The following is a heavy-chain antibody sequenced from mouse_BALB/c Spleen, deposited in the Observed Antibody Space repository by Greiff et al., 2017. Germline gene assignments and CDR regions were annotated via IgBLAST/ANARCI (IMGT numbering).Heavy chain of an antibody. Sequence: EVKLVESGGDLVKPGGSLKLSCAASGFTFSSYGMSWVRQTPDKRLEWVATISSGGSYTYYPDSVKGRFTISRDNAKNTLYLQMSSLKSEDTAMYYCARYYGSSYIDYWGQGTTLTVSS. CDR3: ARYYGSSYIDY. V-gene: IGHV5-6*01. J-gene: IGHJ2*01. CDR2: ISSGGSYT. CDR1: GFTFSSYG. D-gene: IGHD1-1*01.